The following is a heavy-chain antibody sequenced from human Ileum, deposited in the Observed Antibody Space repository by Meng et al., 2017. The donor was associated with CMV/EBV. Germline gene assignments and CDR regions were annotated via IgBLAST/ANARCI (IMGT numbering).Heavy chain of an antibody. D-gene: IGHD6-13*01. J-gene: IGHJ4*02. V-gene: IGHV4-61*01. CDR2: IYYSGST. Sequence: LTCTVSGGSVSSGSHYWSWIRQPPGKGLEWIGCIYYSGSTNYNPSLKNRVTISVDTSNNQFSLKLSSVNAADTAVYYCARGRTAAAYWGQGTLVTVSS. CDR3: ARGRTAAAY. CDR1: GGSVSSGSHY.